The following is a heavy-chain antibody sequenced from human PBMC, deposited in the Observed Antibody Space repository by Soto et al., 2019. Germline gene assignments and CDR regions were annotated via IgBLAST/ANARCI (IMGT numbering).Heavy chain of an antibody. V-gene: IGHV3-23*01. CDR3: AKDYGSGPGDWFDP. D-gene: IGHD3-10*01. Sequence: HPGGSLRLSCAASGFTLSSYAMSWVRQAPGKGLEWVSAISGSGDSTYFADSVKGRFTISRDNSKNTLYLQMNGLRAEDTAVYYCAKDYGSGPGDWFDPWGQGTLVTVSS. CDR2: ISGSGDST. CDR1: GFTLSSYA. J-gene: IGHJ5*02.